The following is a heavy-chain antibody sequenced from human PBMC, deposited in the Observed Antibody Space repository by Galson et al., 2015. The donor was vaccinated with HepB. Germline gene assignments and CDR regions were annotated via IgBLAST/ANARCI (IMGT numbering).Heavy chain of an antibody. V-gene: IGHV1-46*01. CDR1: GYTFTSYY. D-gene: IGHD2-2*01. Sequence: SVKVSCKASGYTFTSYYMHWVRQAPGQGLEWMGIINPSGGSTSYAQKFQGRVTMTRDTSTSTVYMELSSLRSEDTAVYYCARWRGLYCSSTSCYHPSDYGMDVWGQGTTVTVSS. CDR2: INPSGGST. J-gene: IGHJ6*02. CDR3: ARWRGLYCSSTSCYHPSDYGMDV.